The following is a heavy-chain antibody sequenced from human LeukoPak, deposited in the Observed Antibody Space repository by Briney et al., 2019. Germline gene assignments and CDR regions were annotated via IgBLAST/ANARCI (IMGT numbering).Heavy chain of an antibody. CDR3: ARSSREAGTLNY. CDR1: GYTFTSYY. D-gene: IGHD6-13*01. CDR2: INPSGGST. Sequence: ASVKVSCKASGYTFTSYYMHWVRQAPGQGLEWMGIINPSGGSTTYAQKLQGRVTVTRDTSTSTVCMELSSLRSEDTAVYYCARSSREAGTLNYWGQGTLVTVSS. V-gene: IGHV1-46*04. J-gene: IGHJ4*02.